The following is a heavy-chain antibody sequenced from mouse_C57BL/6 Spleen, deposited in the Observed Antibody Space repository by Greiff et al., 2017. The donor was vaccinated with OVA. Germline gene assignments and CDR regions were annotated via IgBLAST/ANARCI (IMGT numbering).Heavy chain of an antibody. D-gene: IGHD1-1*01. CDR2: ISSGSSTI. CDR1: GFTFSDYG. CDR3: ARATVVARSRYAMDY. J-gene: IGHJ4*01. V-gene: IGHV5-17*01. Sequence: EVQWVESGGGLVKPGGSLKLSCAASGFTFSDYGMHWVRQAPEKGLEWVAYISSGSSTIYYADTVKGRFTITRDNAKNTLFLQMTSLRSEDTAMYYCARATVVARSRYAMDYWGQGTSVTVSS.